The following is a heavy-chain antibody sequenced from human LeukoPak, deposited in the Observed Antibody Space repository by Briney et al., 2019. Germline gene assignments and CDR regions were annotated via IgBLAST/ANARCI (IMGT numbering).Heavy chain of an antibody. CDR3: ARGPHPERWLQLGAFDI. CDR1: GFTVSSNY. CDR2: IYSGGST. V-gene: IGHV3-66*01. J-gene: IGHJ3*02. Sequence: GGSLRLSCAASGFTVSSNYMSWVRQAPGKGLEWVSVIYSGGSTYYADSVKGRFTISRDNSKNTLYLQMNSLRAEDTAVYYCARGPHPERWLQLGAFDIWGQGTMVTVSS. D-gene: IGHD5-24*01.